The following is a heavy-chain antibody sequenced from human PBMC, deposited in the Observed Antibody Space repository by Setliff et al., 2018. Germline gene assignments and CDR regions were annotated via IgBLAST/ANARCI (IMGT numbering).Heavy chain of an antibody. CDR3: ARRPSGGWFLTWFDT. Sequence: SETLSLTCTVSGGSISSSSYYWGWIRQPPGKGLEWIGSIYYSGSTYYNPSLKSRVTISVDTSKNQFSLKLSSVTAADTAVYYCARRPSGGWFLTWFDTWGQGTLVTVSS. J-gene: IGHJ5*02. V-gene: IGHV4-39*01. CDR1: GGSISSSSYY. D-gene: IGHD6-19*01. CDR2: IYYSGST.